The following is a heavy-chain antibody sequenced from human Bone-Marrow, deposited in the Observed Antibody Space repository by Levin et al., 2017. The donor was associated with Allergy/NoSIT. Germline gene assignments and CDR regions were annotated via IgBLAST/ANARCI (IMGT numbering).Heavy chain of an antibody. CDR2: ISSDSKNT. J-gene: IGHJ4*02. CDR3: AKAFGSAARWYGDFDY. D-gene: IGHD3-10*01. CDR1: GFTFNNYA. Sequence: GESLKISCAASGFTFNNYAMTWVRQVPGKGLDWVSAISSDSKNTYYAGSVKGRFTISRDSSRNTLYLNMDNLRAEDTAMYYCAKAFGSAARWYGDFDYWGQGTLVTVSS. V-gene: IGHV3-23*01.